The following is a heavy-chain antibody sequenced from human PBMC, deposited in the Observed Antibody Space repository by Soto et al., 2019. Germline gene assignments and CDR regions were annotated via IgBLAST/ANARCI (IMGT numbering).Heavy chain of an antibody. Sequence: SETLSLTCTVSGGSVRDGSYYWAWLRQPPGKGLEWIGHIYHSGSLDYNPSFKSRATISIDTSKNQFSLNLNSVTAADTAIYYCARYSSASCHPAYCFDYWGQGTPVTVSS. J-gene: IGHJ4*02. CDR1: GGSVRDGSYY. V-gene: IGHV4-61*01. D-gene: IGHD2-2*01. CDR3: ARYSSASCHPAYCFDY. CDR2: IYHSGSL.